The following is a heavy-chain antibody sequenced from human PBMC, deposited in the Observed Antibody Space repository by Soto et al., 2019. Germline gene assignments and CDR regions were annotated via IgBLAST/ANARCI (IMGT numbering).Heavy chain of an antibody. CDR3: ARQSAYCGVDCYSADD. V-gene: IGHV5-10-1*01. CDR1: GYSFSSYS. Sequence: GESLKISGKGSGYSFSSYSINWVRQTTGKGLEWMGRIDPTVSHTDYSPSVQGRVTISVDKSTNTAYLQWDSLKASDTAMYYCARQSAYCGVDCYSADDWGQGTQVTVSS. CDR2: IDPTVSHT. J-gene: IGHJ4*02. D-gene: IGHD2-21*02.